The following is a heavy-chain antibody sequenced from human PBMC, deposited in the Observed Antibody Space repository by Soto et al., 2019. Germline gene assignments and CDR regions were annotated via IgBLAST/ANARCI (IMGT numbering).Heavy chain of an antibody. D-gene: IGHD4-4*01. J-gene: IGHJ5*02. Sequence: QVQLVQSGAEVKKPGSSVKVSCKASGGTFSSYTISWVRQAPGQGLEWMGRIIPILGIANYAQKFQGRVTITADKSTSTAYMELSSLRCEDTAVYYGARPKSKSWFDPWGQGTLVTVSS. CDR2: IIPILGIA. CDR3: ARPKSKSWFDP. V-gene: IGHV1-69*02. CDR1: GGTFSSYT.